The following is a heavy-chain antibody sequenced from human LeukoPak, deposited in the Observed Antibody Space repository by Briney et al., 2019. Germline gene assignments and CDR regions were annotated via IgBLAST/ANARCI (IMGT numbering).Heavy chain of an antibody. CDR3: AASALRAVALYYYYGMDV. V-gene: IGHV1-58*02. D-gene: IGHD6-19*01. CDR2: IVVGSGNT. Sequence: ASVMVSCKASGFTFTSSAMQWVRQARGQRLEWIGWIVVGSGNTNYAQKFQERVTITRDMSTSTAYMELSSLRSEDTAVYYCAASALRAVALYYYYGMDVWGQGTTVTVSS. CDR1: GFTFTSSA. J-gene: IGHJ6*02.